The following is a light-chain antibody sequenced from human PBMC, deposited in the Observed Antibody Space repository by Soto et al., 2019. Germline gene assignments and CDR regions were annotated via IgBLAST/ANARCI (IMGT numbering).Light chain of an antibody. V-gene: IGLV1-51*01. Sequence: QSVLTQPPSVSAAPGQKVTISCSGSSSNIGDNYVSWYQQLPGTAPKLLIYDNNKRPSGIPDRFSGSKSGTSATLGITGLQTGDEADYYCGTWDSSLSTVVFGRGTKLT. J-gene: IGLJ2*01. CDR2: DNN. CDR1: SSNIGDNY. CDR3: GTWDSSLSTVV.